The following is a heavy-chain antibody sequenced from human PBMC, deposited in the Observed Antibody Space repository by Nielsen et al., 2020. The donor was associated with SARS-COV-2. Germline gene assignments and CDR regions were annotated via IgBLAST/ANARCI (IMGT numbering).Heavy chain of an antibody. CDR3: ARTDPGVPT. CDR1: GFTFSDYY. V-gene: IGHV3-11*01. Sequence: GESLKISCVASGFTFSDYYMTWIHQAPGKGLEWVSYISGSGGIIYYTDSVKGRFAISRDNAKNSLYLQMNSLRADDTAVYYCARTDPGVPTWGQGTLVSVSS. D-gene: IGHD7-27*01. J-gene: IGHJ4*02. CDR2: ISGSGGII.